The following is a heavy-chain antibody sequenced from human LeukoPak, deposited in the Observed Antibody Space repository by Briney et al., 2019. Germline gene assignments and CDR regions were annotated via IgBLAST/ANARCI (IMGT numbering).Heavy chain of an antibody. CDR1: GFTFSRHN. V-gene: IGHV3-64D*09. J-gene: IGHJ3*02. D-gene: IGHD1-26*01. Sequence: PGGSLRLSCSGSGFTFSRHNMHGVRQAPGKGLEYVSAISYNGDSTYYVDSVKGRFTISRDNSKNTLDLQMSSLRPEDTAVYYCVSDRETQEQIWGPGTLVTVSS. CDR2: ISYNGDST. CDR3: VSDRETQEQI.